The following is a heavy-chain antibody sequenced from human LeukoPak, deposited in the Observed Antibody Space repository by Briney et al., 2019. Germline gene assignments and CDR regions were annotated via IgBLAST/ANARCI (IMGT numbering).Heavy chain of an antibody. CDR1: GFTFGDYA. D-gene: IGHD3-10*01. CDR3: AKVGGLGSFYRSPYFAY. J-gene: IGHJ4*02. V-gene: IGHV3-9*01. Sequence: GGSLRLSCAAAGFTFGDYAMHWVRHAPGKGLEWVSGISWNSDTIRYADSVKGRFTISRDTAKNSLYLQMNSLRPEDTALYYCAKVGGLGSFYRSPYFAYWGQGTLVTVSS. CDR2: ISWNSDTI.